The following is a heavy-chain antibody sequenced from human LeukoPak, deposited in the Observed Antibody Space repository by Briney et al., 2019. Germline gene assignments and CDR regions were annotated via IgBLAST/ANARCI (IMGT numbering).Heavy chain of an antibody. CDR2: ISYDGSNK. CDR1: GFTFSSYG. CDR3: AKADCGGDCSADY. J-gene: IGHJ4*02. Sequence: PGGSLRLSCAASGFTFSSYGMHWVRQAPGKGLEWVAVISYDGSNKYYADSVKGRFTISGDNSKNTLYLQMNSLRAEDTAVYYCAKADCGGDCSADYWGQGTLVTVSS. D-gene: IGHD2-21*02. V-gene: IGHV3-30*18.